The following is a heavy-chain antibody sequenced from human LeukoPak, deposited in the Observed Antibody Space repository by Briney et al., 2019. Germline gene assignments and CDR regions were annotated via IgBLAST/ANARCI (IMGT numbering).Heavy chain of an antibody. J-gene: IGHJ4*02. CDR3: ASRLLTYFDY. D-gene: IGHD2-15*01. CDR1: GFTFSSYE. CDR2: ISSSGSTI. V-gene: IGHV3-48*03. Sequence: GGSLRLSCAASGFTFSSYEMNWVRQAPGKRLEWVSYISSSGSTIYYADSVKGRFTISRDNSKNSLYLQMNSLRAEDTAVYYCASRLLTYFDYWGQGTLVTVSS.